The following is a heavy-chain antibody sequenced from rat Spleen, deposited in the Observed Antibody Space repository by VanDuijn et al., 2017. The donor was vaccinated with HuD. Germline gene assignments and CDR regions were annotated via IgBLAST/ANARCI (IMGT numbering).Heavy chain of an antibody. CDR3: AVAGYGY. J-gene: IGHJ2*01. V-gene: IGHV5-58*01. CDR1: GFTFSRYW. D-gene: IGHD1-7*01. Sequence: EVQLVASGGGLVQPGRSLKLSCVASGFTFSRYWMYWVRQAPGLGLEWVSSISNDGVNTYYQDSVKGRFTISIDNAESIVYLQMNSLKSEDTATYYCAVAGYGYWGQGVMVTVSS. CDR2: ISNDGVNT.